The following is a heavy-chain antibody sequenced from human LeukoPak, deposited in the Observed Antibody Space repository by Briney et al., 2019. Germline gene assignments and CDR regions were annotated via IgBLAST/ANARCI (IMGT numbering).Heavy chain of an antibody. CDR3: ASYSPTYYDSSGYSFDY. V-gene: IGHV4-61*02. D-gene: IGHD3-22*01. CDR2: IYTSGST. Sequence: KPSETLSLTCTVSGGSISSGSYYWSWIRQPAGKGLEWIGRIYTSGSTNYNPSLKSRVTISVDTSKNQFSLKLSSVTAADTAVYYCASYSPTYYDSSGYSFDYWGQGTLVTVSS. CDR1: GGSISSGSYY. J-gene: IGHJ4*02.